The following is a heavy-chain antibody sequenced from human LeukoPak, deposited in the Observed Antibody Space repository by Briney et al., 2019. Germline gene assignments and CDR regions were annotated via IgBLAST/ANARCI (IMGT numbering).Heavy chain of an antibody. Sequence: GGSLRLSCAASGFTFSSYSMNWVRQAPGKGLEWVSSISSSSSYIYYADSVKGRFTISRDNAKNSLYLQMNSLRAEDTAVYYCAGVRAAALDYWGRGTLVTVSS. J-gene: IGHJ4*02. V-gene: IGHV3-21*01. D-gene: IGHD6-13*01. CDR1: GFTFSSYS. CDR2: ISSSSSYI. CDR3: AGVRAAALDY.